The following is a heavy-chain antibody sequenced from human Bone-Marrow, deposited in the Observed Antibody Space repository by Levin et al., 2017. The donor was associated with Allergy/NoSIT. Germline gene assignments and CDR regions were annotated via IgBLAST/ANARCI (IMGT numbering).Heavy chain of an antibody. D-gene: IGHD1-26*01. CDR3: ARSPTNGATYFDS. J-gene: IGHJ4*02. V-gene: IGHV4-4*07. Sequence: SQTLSLTCPVSGGSIVNYYWSLVRQPAGKGLEWIGRIHSSGNTLYNPSVKSRVTLSVDTSKNQFSLKLTSVTVADTAVYYCARSPTNGATYFDSWGQGTLVTVSS. CDR1: GGSIVNYY. CDR2: IHSSGNT.